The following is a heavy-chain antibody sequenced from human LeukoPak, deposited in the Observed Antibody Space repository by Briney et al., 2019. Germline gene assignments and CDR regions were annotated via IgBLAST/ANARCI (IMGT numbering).Heavy chain of an antibody. D-gene: IGHD6-13*01. Sequence: ASVKVSCTASGYTFTSYRIQWVRQAPGQGLEWMGLINPDGGSTAYAHRFQGRVIMTRDTSTSTAYMDLSSLRSEDTAVYHCVRAPRNSSTMLDFWGQGTLVTISS. J-gene: IGHJ4*02. CDR2: INPDGGST. V-gene: IGHV1-46*01. CDR1: GYTFTSYR. CDR3: VRAPRNSSTMLDF.